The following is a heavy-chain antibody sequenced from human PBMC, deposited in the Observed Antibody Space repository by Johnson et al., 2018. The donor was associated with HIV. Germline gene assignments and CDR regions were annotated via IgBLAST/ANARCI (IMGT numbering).Heavy chain of an antibody. V-gene: IGHV3-30*02. CDR3: AREMAATNAWALDI. D-gene: IGHD5-24*01. Sequence: QVQLVESGGGVVQPGGSLRLSCAASGFTFSSYGMHWVRQAPGKGLELVAFIRYDGSNKYYADSVKGRLTISRDNSKNTLYLQMNSLRAEDTAVYYCAREMAATNAWALDIWGQGTMVTVSS. J-gene: IGHJ3*02. CDR2: IRYDGSNK. CDR1: GFTFSSYG.